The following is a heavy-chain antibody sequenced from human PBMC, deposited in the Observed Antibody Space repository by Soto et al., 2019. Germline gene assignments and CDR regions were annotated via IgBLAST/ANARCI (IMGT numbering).Heavy chain of an antibody. D-gene: IGHD6-6*01. CDR1: GFTFTSFA. J-gene: IGHJ4*02. CDR2: ISYDGNNN. CDR3: AKALGSLEYSTLPSLFVS. Sequence: QVQLVDSGGGVVQPGGSLRLSCAASGFTFTSFAMHWVRQAPGKGLQWVAFISYDGNNNYYADSVKGRFTISRDNSRNTLYLKMISLRPDDSAVYYCAKALGSLEYSTLPSLFVSCGQGTLVTVSS. V-gene: IGHV3-30*18.